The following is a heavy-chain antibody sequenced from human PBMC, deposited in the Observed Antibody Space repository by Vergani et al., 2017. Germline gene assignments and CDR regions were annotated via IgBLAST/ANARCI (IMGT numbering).Heavy chain of an antibody. CDR2: IRYDGSNP. Sequence: VQLLQSEGAVVQPGGSLRLSCIGSGYTFGHFDMHWVRQASGKGLAWVAFIRYDGSNPQYIDSVKGRFTISRDNSKDTLFLQMNGLRPEDTGTYFCAKKGGSLYYYGVDVWGQGTTITVSS. J-gene: IGHJ6*02. V-gene: IGHV3-30*02. CDR3: AKKGGSLYYYGVDV. D-gene: IGHD1-26*01. CDR1: GYTFGHFD.